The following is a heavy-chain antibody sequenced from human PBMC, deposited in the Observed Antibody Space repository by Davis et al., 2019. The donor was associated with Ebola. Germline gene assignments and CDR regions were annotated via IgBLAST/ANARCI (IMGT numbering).Heavy chain of an antibody. J-gene: IGHJ4*02. CDR3: ATIDSNGDY. CDR1: GFTFKDFA. Sequence: SLKISCAASGFTFKDFAIHWVRQAPGKGLEWVSGISWDSGNIGYADSMKGRFTISRDNARNSLYLQMNSLRTEDTAFYYCATIDSNGDYWGQGTLVTVSS. V-gene: IGHV3-9*01. D-gene: IGHD1-1*01. CDR2: ISWDSGNI.